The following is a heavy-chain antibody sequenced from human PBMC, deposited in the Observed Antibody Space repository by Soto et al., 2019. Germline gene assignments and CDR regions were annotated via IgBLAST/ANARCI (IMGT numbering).Heavy chain of an antibody. V-gene: IGHV1-69*13. Sequence: SVKVSCKASGGTFSSYAISWVRQAPGQGLEWMGGIIPIFGTANYAQKFQGRVTITADESTSTAYMELSSLRSEDTAVYYCARTTIATIKYYYYGRDGCGQRTTVTVYS. CDR3: ARTTIATIKYYYYGRDG. J-gene: IGHJ6*02. CDR1: GGTFSSYA. CDR2: IIPIFGTA. D-gene: IGHD2-21*02.